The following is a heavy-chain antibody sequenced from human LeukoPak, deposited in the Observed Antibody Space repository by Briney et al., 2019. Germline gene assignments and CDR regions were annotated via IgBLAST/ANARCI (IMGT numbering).Heavy chain of an antibody. CDR2: INSDGSST. J-gene: IGHJ4*02. CDR3: ARVMGNYASDY. V-gene: IGHV3-74*01. D-gene: IGHD1-7*01. Sequence: PGGSLRLSCAASGFTFSSYWMHRVRQAPGKGLVWVSRINSDGSSTSYADSVKGRFTISRDNAKNTLYLQMNSLRAEDAAIYYCARVMGNYASDYWGQGALVTVSS. CDR1: GFTFSSYW.